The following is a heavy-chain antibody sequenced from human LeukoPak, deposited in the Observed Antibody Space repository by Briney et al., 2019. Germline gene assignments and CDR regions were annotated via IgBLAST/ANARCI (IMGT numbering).Heavy chain of an antibody. CDR3: ARAVGATRREWWFDP. Sequence: ASVKVSCKASGYTFTGYYMHWVRQAPGQGLEWMGIINPSGGSTSYAQKFQGRVTMTRDTSTSTVYMELSSLRSEDTAVYYCARAVGATRREWWFDPWGQGTLVTVFS. V-gene: IGHV1-46*01. J-gene: IGHJ5*02. CDR1: GYTFTGYY. D-gene: IGHD1-26*01. CDR2: INPSGGST.